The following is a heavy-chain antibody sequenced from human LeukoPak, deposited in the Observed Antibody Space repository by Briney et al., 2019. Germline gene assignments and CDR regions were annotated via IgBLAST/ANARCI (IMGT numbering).Heavy chain of an antibody. CDR3: ARDGTWRLDY. Sequence: SQTLSLTCAISGDIVSSNSAAWNWIRQSPSGGLEWLVRTYYRSKWYYDYALSVKSRSTINPDTSENQFSLQLNSVTPDDTAVYYCARDGTWRLDYWGQGILVTVSS. CDR1: GDIVSSNSAA. D-gene: IGHD2-15*01. J-gene: IGHJ4*02. V-gene: IGHV6-1*01. CDR2: TYYRSKWYY.